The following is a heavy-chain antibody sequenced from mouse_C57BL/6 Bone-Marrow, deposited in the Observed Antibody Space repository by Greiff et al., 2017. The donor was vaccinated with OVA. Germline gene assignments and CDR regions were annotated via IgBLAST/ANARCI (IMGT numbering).Heavy chain of an antibody. J-gene: IGHJ2*01. CDR3: ARITTVHYFDY. V-gene: IGHV1-55*01. CDR1: GYPFPSYW. Sequence: QVQLQQPGAELVKPGASVKISCKASGYPFPSYWITWVKKRPGQGLEWIGDFYPGSGSTNYNEKFKSKATLTVDTSSSTAYMQLSSLTSEDSAVYYCARITTVHYFDYWGQGTTLTVSS. D-gene: IGHD1-1*01. CDR2: FYPGSGST.